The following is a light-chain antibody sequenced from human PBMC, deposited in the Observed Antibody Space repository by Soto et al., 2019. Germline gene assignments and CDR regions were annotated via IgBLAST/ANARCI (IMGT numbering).Light chain of an antibody. CDR1: QSVSSSY. CDR2: GAS. CDR3: QQYTTSSWT. V-gene: IGKV3-20*01. Sequence: EIVLTQSPGTLSLSQGERATLSCRASQSVSSSYLAWYQQKPGQAPRLLIYGASSRATGIPDRFSGSGSGTDFTLTISRLEPEDFAVYYCQQYTTSSWTFGQGTKVDIK. J-gene: IGKJ1*01.